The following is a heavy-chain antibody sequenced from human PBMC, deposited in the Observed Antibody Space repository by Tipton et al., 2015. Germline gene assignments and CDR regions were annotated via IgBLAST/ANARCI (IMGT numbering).Heavy chain of an antibody. J-gene: IGHJ4*02. CDR3: ATNYLEGAHYYFDY. Sequence: TLSLTCTVSGGSVSSGTYYWSWIRQAPGKGLEWIGYIFYSGISKYNPSLKSRVTISRDTSKNQFALKMSSVTAADTAVYYCATNYLEGAHYYFDYWGQGTLVTVSS. CDR1: GGSVSSGTYY. V-gene: IGHV4-61*01. CDR2: IFYSGIS. D-gene: IGHD1-26*01.